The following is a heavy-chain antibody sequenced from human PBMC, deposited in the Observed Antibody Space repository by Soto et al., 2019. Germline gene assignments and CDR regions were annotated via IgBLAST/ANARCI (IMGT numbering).Heavy chain of an antibody. CDR1: GYTFTNSD. J-gene: IGHJ4*02. D-gene: IGHD2-15*01. V-gene: IGHV1-8*01. CDR3: ARRPHCSGGICYYGLDN. Sequence: ASVKVSCKASGYTFTNSDINWVRQAPGQGLEWMGWMNPDSGHAAYAQKFQGRVTLTTSTSTSTVYMEMRGLGSEDTAVYYCARRPHCSGGICYYGLDNWGQGTLVTVS. CDR2: MNPDSGHA.